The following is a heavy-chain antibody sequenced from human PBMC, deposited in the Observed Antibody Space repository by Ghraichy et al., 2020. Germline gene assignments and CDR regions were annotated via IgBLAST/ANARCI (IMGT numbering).Heavy chain of an antibody. CDR2: IWNDGSEE. D-gene: IGHD2-2*01. J-gene: IGHJ4*02. CDR1: GFTFSNDE. Sequence: GGSLRLSCAASGFTFSNDEMHWVRQAPGKRLEWVAVIWNDGSEEYYVDSVKGRFTISRDNSKDTLYLQMNSLRVEDTAIYYCARERSCTSTTCYGIDSWGQGTLVIVSP. V-gene: IGHV3-33*01. CDR3: ARERSCTSTTCYGIDS.